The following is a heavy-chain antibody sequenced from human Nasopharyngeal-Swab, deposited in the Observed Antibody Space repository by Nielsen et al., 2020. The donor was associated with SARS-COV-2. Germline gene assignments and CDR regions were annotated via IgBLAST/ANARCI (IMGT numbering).Heavy chain of an antibody. Sequence: GESLKISCAASGFTFSNARMSWVRQAPGKGLEWVGRIKSKTDGGTTDYAAPVKGRFTISRDDSKNTLYLQMNSLKTEDTAVYYCTTDQGSGWFFIWGQGTLVTVSS. CDR1: GFTFSNAR. CDR2: IKSKTDGGTT. D-gene: IGHD6-19*01. CDR3: TTDQGSGWFFI. J-gene: IGHJ4*02. V-gene: IGHV3-15*01.